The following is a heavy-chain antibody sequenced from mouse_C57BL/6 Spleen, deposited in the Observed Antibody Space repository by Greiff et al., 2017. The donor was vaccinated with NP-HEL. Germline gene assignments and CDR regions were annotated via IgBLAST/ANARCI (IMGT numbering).Heavy chain of an antibody. V-gene: IGHV1-63*01. Sequence: VQLQESGAELVRPGTSVKMSCKASGYTFTNYWIGWAKQRPGHGLEWIGDIYPGGGYTNYNEKFKGKAKMNEEKYSSTAYMQFSSLTSEDSAIYYCARRMGNYYAMDYWGQGTSVTVSS. D-gene: IGHD2-3*01. CDR3: ARRMGNYYAMDY. CDR2: IYPGGGYT. CDR1: GYTFTNYW. J-gene: IGHJ4*01.